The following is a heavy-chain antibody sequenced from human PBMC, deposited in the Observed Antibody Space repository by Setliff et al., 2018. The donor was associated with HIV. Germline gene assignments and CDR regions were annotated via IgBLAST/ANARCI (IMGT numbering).Heavy chain of an antibody. CDR3: ARIRGFCSGGSCYPYYYYAMDV. CDR1: GFTFTTYG. D-gene: IGHD2-15*01. V-gene: IGHV3-30*03. Sequence: PGGSLRLSCAASGFTFTTYGMHWVRQAPGKGLDWVAVISYDGSNKYYADSVKGRFTISRDNSKNTLYLQMNSLRAEDTALYYCARIRGFCSGGSCYPYYYYAMDVWGQGTTVTVSS. J-gene: IGHJ6*02. CDR2: ISYDGSNK.